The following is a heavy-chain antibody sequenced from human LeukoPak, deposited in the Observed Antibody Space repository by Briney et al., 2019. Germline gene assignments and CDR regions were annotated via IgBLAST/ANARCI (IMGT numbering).Heavy chain of an antibody. CDR2: IYYSGST. J-gene: IGHJ4*02. Sequence: SETLSLTCTVSGASISSGDYYWSWIRQPPGKGLEWIGYIYYSGSTYYNPSLKSRVTISVDTSKNQFSLKLSSVTAADTAVYYCARVTGDSSGYYYFDYWGQGTLVTVSS. V-gene: IGHV4-30-4*08. CDR1: GASISSGDYY. CDR3: ARVTGDSSGYYYFDY. D-gene: IGHD3-22*01.